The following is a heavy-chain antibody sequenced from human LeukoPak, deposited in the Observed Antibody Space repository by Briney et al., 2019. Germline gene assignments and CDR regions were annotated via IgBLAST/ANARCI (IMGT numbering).Heavy chain of an antibody. CDR3: ASGSGGSCCGFGAFDI. D-gene: IGHD2-15*01. CDR2: IYSGGST. V-gene: IGHV3-53*01. J-gene: IGHJ3*02. CDR1: GFTVSSNY. Sequence: GGSLRLSCAASGFTVSSNYMSWVRQAPGQGLEWVSVIYSGGSTYYTASVKGRFTISRDNSKNTLYLQMNSLSAEDTAVYYCASGSGGSCCGFGAFDIWGQGTMVTVSS.